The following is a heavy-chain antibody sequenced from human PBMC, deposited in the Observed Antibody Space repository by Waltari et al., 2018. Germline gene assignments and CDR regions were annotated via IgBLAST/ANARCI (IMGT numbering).Heavy chain of an antibody. V-gene: IGHV4-59*01. CDR2: VYYSGST. D-gene: IGHD3-22*01. CDR1: GGSISSYY. J-gene: IGHJ4*02. Sequence: QVQLQESGPGLVKPSETLSLTCTVSGGSISSYYWGWIRQPPGKGLEWIGYVYYSGSTNYNPSLKSRVTISVDTSKNQFSLKLSSVTAADTAVYYCAREREYYDSSGILRYFDYWGQGTLVTVSS. CDR3: AREREYYDSSGILRYFDY.